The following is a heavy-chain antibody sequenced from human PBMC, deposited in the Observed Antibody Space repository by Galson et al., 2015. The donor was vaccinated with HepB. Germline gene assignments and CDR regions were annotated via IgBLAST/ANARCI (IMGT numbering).Heavy chain of an antibody. CDR1: GYTFTSYA. V-gene: IGHV1-3*01. J-gene: IGHJ5*02. D-gene: IGHD3-3*01. CDR3: ARTYYDFWSGSNTGAWFDP. Sequence: SCKASGYTFTSYAMHWVRQAPGQRLEWMGWINAGNGNTKYSQKFQGRVTMTTDTSTSTAYMELRSLRSDDTAVYYCARTYYDFWSGSNTGAWFDPWGQGTLVTVSS. CDR2: INAGNGNT.